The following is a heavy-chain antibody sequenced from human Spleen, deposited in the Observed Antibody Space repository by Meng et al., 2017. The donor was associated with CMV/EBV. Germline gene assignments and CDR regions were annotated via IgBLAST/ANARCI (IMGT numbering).Heavy chain of an antibody. V-gene: IGHV1-2*02. CDR3: ARGPAEVYHYYGLDV. Sequence: ASVKVSCKASGYTFTGYYMHWVRQAPGQGLEWMGWINPNSGGTNYAQKFQGRVTMTTDTSTSAAYMELRSLRSDDTAVYYCARGPAEVYHYYGLDVWGQGTTVTVSS. CDR2: INPNSGGT. J-gene: IGHJ6*02. CDR1: GYTFTGYY.